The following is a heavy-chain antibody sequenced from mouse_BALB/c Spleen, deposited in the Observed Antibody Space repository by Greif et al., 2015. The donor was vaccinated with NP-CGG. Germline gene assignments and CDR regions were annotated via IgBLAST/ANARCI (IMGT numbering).Heavy chain of an antibody. Sequence: EVMLVESGGGLVKPGGSLKLSCAASGFTFSDYYMYWVRQTPEKRLEWVATISDGGSYTYYPDSVKGRFTISRDNAKNNLYLQMSRLKSEDTAMYYCASGSSFDYWGQGTTLTVSS. CDR2: ISDGGSYT. CDR3: ASGSSFDY. V-gene: IGHV5-4*02. J-gene: IGHJ2*01. CDR1: GFTFSDYY. D-gene: IGHD1-1*01.